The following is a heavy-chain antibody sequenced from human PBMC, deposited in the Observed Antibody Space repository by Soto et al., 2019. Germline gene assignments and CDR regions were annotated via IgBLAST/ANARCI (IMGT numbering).Heavy chain of an antibody. CDR3: ARASGGSSPLYYFDY. CDR1: GFTFSSYW. D-gene: IGHD1-26*01. J-gene: IGHJ4*02. Sequence: GGSLRLSCAASGFTFSSYWMSWVRQAPGKGLEWVANIKQDGSEKYYVDSVKGRFTISRDNAKNSLYLQMNSLRAEDTAVYYCARASGGSSPLYYFDYWGQGTLATVSS. CDR2: IKQDGSEK. V-gene: IGHV3-7*01.